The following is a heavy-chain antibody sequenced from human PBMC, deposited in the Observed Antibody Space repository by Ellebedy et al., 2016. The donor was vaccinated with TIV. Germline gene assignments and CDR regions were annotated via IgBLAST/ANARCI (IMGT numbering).Heavy chain of an antibody. D-gene: IGHD5-18*01. CDR2: MNSNGRST. V-gene: IGHV3-74*01. CDR3: ARGGEYSFGPLEY. J-gene: IGHJ4*02. Sequence: GESLKISCAASGFTFSNYWMHCVRQAPGKGLVWVSRMNSNGRSTSYADSVKGRFTISRDNAKNTLYLQMNSLRVEDTAVYYCARGGEYSFGPLEYWGQGNLVTVSS. CDR1: GFTFSNYW.